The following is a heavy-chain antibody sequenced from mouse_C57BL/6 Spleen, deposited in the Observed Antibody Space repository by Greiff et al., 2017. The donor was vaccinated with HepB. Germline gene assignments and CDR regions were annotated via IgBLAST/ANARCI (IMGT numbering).Heavy chain of an antibody. CDR3: ARSGGNLAWFAY. CDR1: GYAFSSYW. CDR2: IYPGDGDT. V-gene: IGHV1-80*01. D-gene: IGHD2-1*01. Sequence: VKLMESGAELVKPGASVKISCKASGYAFSSYWMNWVKQRPGKGLEWIGQIYPGDGDTNYNGKFKGKATLTADKSSSTAYMQLSSLTSEDSAVYFCARSGGNLAWFAYWGQGTLVTVSA. J-gene: IGHJ3*01.